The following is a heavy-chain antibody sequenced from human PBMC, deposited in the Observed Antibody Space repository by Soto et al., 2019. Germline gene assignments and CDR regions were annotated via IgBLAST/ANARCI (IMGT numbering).Heavy chain of an antibody. CDR3: ARGGYDFWSGYWGGNDY. Sequence: EVQLVESGGGLVQPGGSLRLSCAASGFTFSSYEMNWVRQAPGKGLEWVSYISSSGSTIYYADSVKDRFTISRDNAKNSLYLQMNSLRAEDTAVYYCARGGYDFWSGYWGGNDYWGQGTLVTVSS. V-gene: IGHV3-48*03. D-gene: IGHD3-3*01. CDR1: GFTFSSYE. J-gene: IGHJ4*02. CDR2: ISSSGSTI.